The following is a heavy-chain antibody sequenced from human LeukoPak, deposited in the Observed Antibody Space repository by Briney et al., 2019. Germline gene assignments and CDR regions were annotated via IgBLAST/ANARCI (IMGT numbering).Heavy chain of an antibody. Sequence: GASVKVSCKASGYTFASYGISWVRQAPGQGLEWMGWISAYNGNTNYAQKLQGRVTMTTDTSTSTAYMELRSLRSDDTAVYYCARVSGDYKPGVFDIWGKGTMVTVSS. D-gene: IGHD4-17*01. CDR1: GYTFASYG. CDR3: ARVSGDYKPGVFDI. V-gene: IGHV1-18*01. CDR2: ISAYNGNT. J-gene: IGHJ3*02.